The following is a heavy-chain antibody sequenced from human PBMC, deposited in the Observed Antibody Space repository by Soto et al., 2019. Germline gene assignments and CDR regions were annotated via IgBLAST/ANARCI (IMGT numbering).Heavy chain of an antibody. Sequence: PGGSLRLSCAASGFTFSSYSMNWVRQAPGKGLEWVSYISSSSSTIYYADSVKGRFTISRDNAKNSLYLQMNSLRAEDTAVYYCAKASEITMIVVVIFDYWGQGTLVTVSS. V-gene: IGHV3-48*01. D-gene: IGHD3-22*01. J-gene: IGHJ4*02. CDR2: ISSSSSTI. CDR1: GFTFSSYS. CDR3: AKASEITMIVVVIFDY.